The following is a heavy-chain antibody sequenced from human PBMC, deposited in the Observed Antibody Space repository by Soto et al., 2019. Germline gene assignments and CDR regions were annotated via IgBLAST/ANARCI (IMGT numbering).Heavy chain of an antibody. V-gene: IGHV1-2*02. Sequence: QGQLVQSGAEVKKPGASVRVSCKASAYSFIDHYIHWVRQAPGQGLEWMGWVNPNSGGTHYAQIFQGRVTLTRDTSINTAYRELGSLTSDDTALYSCARGGLYNWNYGARDSFDIWGQGAMVTVAS. D-gene: IGHD1-7*01. CDR1: AYSFIDHY. CDR3: ARGGLYNWNYGARDSFDI. CDR2: VNPNSGGT. J-gene: IGHJ3*02.